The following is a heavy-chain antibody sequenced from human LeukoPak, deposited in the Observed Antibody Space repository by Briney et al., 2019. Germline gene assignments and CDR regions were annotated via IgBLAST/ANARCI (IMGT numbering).Heavy chain of an antibody. Sequence: GGSLRLSCAASGFSFSSYWMHWVRQAPGKGLVLVARIQYDGSTTNYADSVKGRFTISRDNAKKTLYVQMNSLRAEDTAVYYCARALVAGVTLNALDIWGQGTMATVSS. CDR2: IQYDGSTT. V-gene: IGHV3-74*01. D-gene: IGHD2-15*01. CDR3: ARALVAGVTLNALDI. J-gene: IGHJ3*02. CDR1: GFSFSSYW.